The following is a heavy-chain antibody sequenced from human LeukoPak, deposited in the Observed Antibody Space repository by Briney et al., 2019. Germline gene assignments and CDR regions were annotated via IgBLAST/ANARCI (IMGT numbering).Heavy chain of an antibody. V-gene: IGHV1-2*02. CDR3: ARSARDCSGGSCYSAYYYGMDV. Sequence: GASVKVSCKASGYTFTGYYMHWVRQAPGQGLEWMGWINPNSGGTNYAQKFQGRVTMTRDTSISTAYMELSRLRSDDTAVYYCARSARDCSGGSCYSAYYYGMDVWGQGTTVTVS. CDR2: INPNSGGT. D-gene: IGHD2-15*01. J-gene: IGHJ6*02. CDR1: GYTFTGYY.